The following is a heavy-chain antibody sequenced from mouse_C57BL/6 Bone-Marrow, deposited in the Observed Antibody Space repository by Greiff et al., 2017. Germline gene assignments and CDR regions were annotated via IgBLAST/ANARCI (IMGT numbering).Heavy chain of an antibody. Sequence: VQLQQPGAELVRPGTSVKLSCKASGYTFTSYWMPWVKQRPGQGLEWIGVIDPSVSYTNYNQKFKGRATLTVDTSSTTAYMQLSSLTSEDSAVYYCAKRGAMDYWGQGSSGTVAS. CDR3: AKRGAMDY. CDR1: GYTFTSYW. CDR2: IDPSVSYT. J-gene: IGHJ4*01. V-gene: IGHV1-59*01.